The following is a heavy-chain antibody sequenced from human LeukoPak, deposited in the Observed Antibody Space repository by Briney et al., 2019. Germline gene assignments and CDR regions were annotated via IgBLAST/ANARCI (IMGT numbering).Heavy chain of an antibody. CDR3: ARDGFVGAADY. CDR1: EFIFSGYW. D-gene: IGHD6-13*01. V-gene: IGHV3-7*01. J-gene: IGHJ4*02. Sequence: GGSLRLSCAASEFIFSGYWMNWVRQAPGKGLEWVANIKQEGREKQYVDSWRGRFTISRENAKNSLYLQMNSLRVEDTTVYYCARDGFVGAADYWRQATLVSDSS. CDR2: IKQEGREK.